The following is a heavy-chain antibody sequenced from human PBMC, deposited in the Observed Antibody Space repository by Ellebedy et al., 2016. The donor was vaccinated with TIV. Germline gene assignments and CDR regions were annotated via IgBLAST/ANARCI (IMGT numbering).Heavy chain of an antibody. Sequence: AASVKVSCKASGGTFSSYAISWVRQAPGQGLEWMGWISAYNGNTNYAQKLQGRVTMTTDTSTSTAYMELRSLRSDDTAVYYCARATSGFDLWGRGTLVTVSS. J-gene: IGHJ2*01. CDR1: GGTFSSYA. CDR2: ISAYNGNT. V-gene: IGHV1-18*01. D-gene: IGHD6-19*01. CDR3: ARATSGFDL.